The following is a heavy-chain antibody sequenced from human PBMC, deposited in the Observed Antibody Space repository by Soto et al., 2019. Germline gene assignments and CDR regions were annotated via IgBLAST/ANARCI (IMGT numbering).Heavy chain of an antibody. CDR3: ARESYGEFYSDY. Sequence: QPGGSLRLSCAASGFTFSSYAMRWVRQAPGKGLEWVAVISYDGRNKYYADSVKGRFTISRDNSKNTLYLQMNSLRAEDTAVYYCARESYGEFYSDYWGTRTLVTVSS. CDR2: ISYDGRNK. V-gene: IGHV3-30-3*01. CDR1: GFTFSSYA. J-gene: IGHJ4*02. D-gene: IGHD3-10*01.